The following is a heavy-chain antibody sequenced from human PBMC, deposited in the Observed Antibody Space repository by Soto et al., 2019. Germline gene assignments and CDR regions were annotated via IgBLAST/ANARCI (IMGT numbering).Heavy chain of an antibody. CDR3: ARAGRASRYYDSVLRSYRPPYYFDY. Sequence: SVKVSRKPSGYTFTGYYLHWVRQAPAQGLEWMGWINPSRGGTNYAQQYQGWVTMTRHTSISTAYMEVSRLKSDDTAVYYCARAGRASRYYDSVLRSYRPPYYFDYWGQGTLVTVSS. J-gene: IGHJ4*02. CDR2: INPSRGGT. D-gene: IGHD3-16*02. V-gene: IGHV1-2*04. CDR1: GYTFTGYY.